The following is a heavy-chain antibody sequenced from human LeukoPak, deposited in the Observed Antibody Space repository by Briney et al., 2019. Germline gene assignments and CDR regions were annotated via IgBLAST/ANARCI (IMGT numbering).Heavy chain of an antibody. Sequence: ASVKVSCKASGFTFTSSAVQWVRQARGQRLEWIGWIVVGSGNTNYAQKFQERVTITRDMSTSTAYMELSSLRSEDTAVYYCASQDIVVVVAATVYYYYGMDVWGQGTTVTVSS. CDR3: ASQDIVVVVAATVYYYYGMDV. CDR2: IVVGSGNT. J-gene: IGHJ6*02. V-gene: IGHV1-58*01. D-gene: IGHD2-15*01. CDR1: GFTFTSSA.